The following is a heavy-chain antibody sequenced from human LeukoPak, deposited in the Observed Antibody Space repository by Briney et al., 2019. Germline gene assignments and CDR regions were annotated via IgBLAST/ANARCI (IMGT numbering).Heavy chain of an antibody. V-gene: IGHV4-30-4*02. CDR1: GGSISSGDYY. D-gene: IGHD3-3*01. J-gene: IGHJ4*02. CDR2: IYYSGST. Sequence: PSETLSLTCTVSGGSISSGDYYWSWIRQPPGEGLEWIGYIYYSGSTYYNPSLKSRVTISVDTSKNQFSLKLSSVTAADTAVYYCARLGIHYDFWSGYYTDYWGQGTLVTVSS. CDR3: ARLGIHYDFWSGYYTDY.